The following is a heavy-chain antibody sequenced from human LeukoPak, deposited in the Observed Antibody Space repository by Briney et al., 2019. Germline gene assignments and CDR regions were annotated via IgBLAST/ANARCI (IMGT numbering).Heavy chain of an antibody. Sequence: GESLKISCKGSGYSFTSYWIGWVRQMPGKGLEWMGIIYPGDSDTRYSPSFQGQVTISADKSISTAYLQWSSLKASDTAMCYCARLKPLRGGITAAVAPFDYWGQGTLVTVSS. CDR2: IYPGDSDT. CDR1: GYSFTSYW. D-gene: IGHD6-13*01. J-gene: IGHJ4*02. V-gene: IGHV5-51*01. CDR3: ARLKPLRGGITAAVAPFDY.